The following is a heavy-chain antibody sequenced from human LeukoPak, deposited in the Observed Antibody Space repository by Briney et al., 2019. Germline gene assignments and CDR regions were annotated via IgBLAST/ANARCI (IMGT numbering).Heavy chain of an antibody. Sequence: SGPTLVNPTQTLTLTSTFPGFSLSTTEMGVGWIRQPPGKALERLAVIYWSDDKRYSPSLKNRLTITKDTSRNQVVLTMTNVDPVDTATYYCVHTPVKDIVAAIAWFDPWGQGILVTVSS. J-gene: IGHJ5*02. V-gene: IGHV2-5*01. CDR2: IYWSDDK. CDR3: VHTPVKDIVAAIAWFDP. D-gene: IGHD5-12*01. CDR1: GFSLSTTEMG.